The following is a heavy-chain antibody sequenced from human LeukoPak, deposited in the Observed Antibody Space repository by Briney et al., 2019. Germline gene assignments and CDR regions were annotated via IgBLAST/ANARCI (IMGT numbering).Heavy chain of an antibody. CDR3: ARGVSFRMVGTATDFDY. CDR2: IISSSGYI. D-gene: IGHD2-21*02. Sequence: PGGSLRLSCAASGFTFSSLSMNWVRQAPGRGLEWVSSIISSSGYIHYADSVKGRFTISRDNAKNSLYLQMNSLRAEDTAVYCCARGVSFRMVGTATDFDYWGQGTLVTVSS. V-gene: IGHV3-21*01. J-gene: IGHJ4*02. CDR1: GFTFSSLS.